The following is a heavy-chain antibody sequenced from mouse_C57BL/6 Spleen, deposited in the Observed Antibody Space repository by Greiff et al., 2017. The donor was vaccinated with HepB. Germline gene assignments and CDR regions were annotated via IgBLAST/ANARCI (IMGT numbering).Heavy chain of an antibody. D-gene: IGHD1-1*01. CDR2: IDPSDSYT. CDR3: ARWGGVLRSYYYAMDY. Sequence: QVQLQQSGAELVRPGTSVKLSCKASGYTFTSYWMHWVKQRPGQGLEWIGVIDPSDSYTNYNQKFKGKATLTVDTSSSTAYMQLSSLTSEDSAVYDCARWGGVLRSYYYAMDYWGQGTSVTVSS. J-gene: IGHJ4*01. CDR1: GYTFTSYW. V-gene: IGHV1-59*01.